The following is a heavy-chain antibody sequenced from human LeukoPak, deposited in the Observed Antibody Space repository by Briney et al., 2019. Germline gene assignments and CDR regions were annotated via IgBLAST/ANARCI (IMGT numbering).Heavy chain of an antibody. J-gene: IGHJ5*02. CDR2: MNPNGGNT. D-gene: IGHD3-3*02. Sequence: GASVKVSCKASGYTFTSYDINWVRQATGQGLEWMGWMNPNGGNTGYAQKFQGRVTMTRNTSISTAYMELSSLRSEDTAVYYCARGRISARGAFDPWGQGTLVTVSS. CDR3: ARGRISARGAFDP. CDR1: GYTFTSYD. V-gene: IGHV1-8*01.